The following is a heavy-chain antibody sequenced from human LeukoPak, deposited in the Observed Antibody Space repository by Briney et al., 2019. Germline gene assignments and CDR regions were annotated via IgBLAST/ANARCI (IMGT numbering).Heavy chain of an antibody. J-gene: IGHJ4*02. V-gene: IGHV3-74*01. Sequence: GGSLRLSCAASGFTFSNYWLHWVRQAPGKGLVWVSRIDANAKTTSYADSVKGRFTISRDNAKNSLYLQMNSLRAEDTAVYYCAREQGYSSSWSTIDYWGQGTLVTVSS. D-gene: IGHD6-13*01. CDR3: AREQGYSSSWSTIDY. CDR1: GFTFSNYW. CDR2: IDANAKTT.